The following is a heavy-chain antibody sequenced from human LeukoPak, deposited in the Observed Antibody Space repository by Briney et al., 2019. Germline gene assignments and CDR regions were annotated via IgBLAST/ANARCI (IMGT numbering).Heavy chain of an antibody. D-gene: IGHD6-13*01. CDR2: INPNSGGT. CDR1: RGTFISYA. Sequence: ASVTVSFTASRGTFISYAITWVRQAPGQGLEGMGWINPNSGGTNYAQKFQGRVTMTRDTSISTAYMELSRLRSDDTAVYYCAREGLAAAGTMGNWFDPWGQGTLVTVAS. CDR3: AREGLAAAGTMGNWFDP. V-gene: IGHV1-2*02. J-gene: IGHJ5*02.